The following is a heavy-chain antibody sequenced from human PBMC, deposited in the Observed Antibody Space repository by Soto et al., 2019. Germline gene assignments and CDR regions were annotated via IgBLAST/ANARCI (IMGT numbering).Heavy chain of an antibody. D-gene: IGHD6-25*01. V-gene: IGHV3-23*01. Sequence: PGGSLRLWCAAAGFAFSSSAMSWVRQAPGHGLEWVSTISGSGGSTYYAGSVKGRFTISRENSKNTLYLQVNSLRAEDTALYYCAKCYPRYSSGLKAYYFVYWGQGTLVTVYS. CDR2: ISGSGGST. CDR3: AKCYPRYSSGLKAYYFVY. CDR1: GFAFSSSA. J-gene: IGHJ4*02.